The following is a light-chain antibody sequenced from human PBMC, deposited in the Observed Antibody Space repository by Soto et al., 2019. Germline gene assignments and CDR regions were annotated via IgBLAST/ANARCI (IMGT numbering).Light chain of an antibody. V-gene: IGLV2-8*01. J-gene: IGLJ2*01. Sequence: QSVLTQPPSASGSPGQSVTISCTGTNSDVGGYNYVSWYQQHPGKAPKLMIYEVSKRPSGVPDRFSGSKSGNTASLTVSGLQAEDEANYYCNSYAGSNDFVVFGGGTQLTVL. CDR3: NSYAGSNDFVV. CDR2: EVS. CDR1: NSDVGGYNY.